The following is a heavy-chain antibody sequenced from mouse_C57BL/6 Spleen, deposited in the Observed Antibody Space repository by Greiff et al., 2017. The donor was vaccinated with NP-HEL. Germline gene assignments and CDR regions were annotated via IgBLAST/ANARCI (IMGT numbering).Heavy chain of an antibody. CDR3: ARGITKRVYYAMDY. Sequence: QVQLQQSGPGLVQPSQSLSITCTVSGFSLTSYGVHWVRQSPGKGLEWLGVIWSGGSTDYNAAFISRLSISKDNSKRQVFVKMNSLQADDTAIYYCARGITKRVYYAMDYWGQGTSVTVAS. J-gene: IGHJ4*01. D-gene: IGHD2-4*01. CDR2: IWSGGST. V-gene: IGHV2-2*01. CDR1: GFSLTSYG.